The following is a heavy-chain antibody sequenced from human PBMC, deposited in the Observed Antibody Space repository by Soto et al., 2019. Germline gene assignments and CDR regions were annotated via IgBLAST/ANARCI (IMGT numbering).Heavy chain of an antibody. J-gene: IGHJ4*02. V-gene: IGHV1-69*05. D-gene: IGHD2-15*01. Sequence: SVKVSCKASGGTFSSYAISWVRQAPGQGLEWMGGIIPIFGTANYAQKVQGRVTMTTDTSTSTVYMELRSLRSDDTAVYYCARGDSGGPIDYRGQGTLVTVSS. CDR3: ARGDSGGPIDY. CDR2: IIPIFGTA. CDR1: GGTFSSYA.